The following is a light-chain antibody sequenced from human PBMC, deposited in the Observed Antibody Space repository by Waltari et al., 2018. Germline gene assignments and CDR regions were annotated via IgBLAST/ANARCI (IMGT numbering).Light chain of an antibody. CDR1: DIGRTN. V-gene: IGLV3-21*04. CDR2: YDS. J-gene: IGLJ2*01. Sequence: SYVLTQAPSVSVAPGQTATITCGGNDIGRTNVHWYQQKPGQAPIVVIYYDSDRPSVTPERFSGSSSENTATLTISRVEAGDEADYFCQVWDPNSDHLVVVGGGTKLTVL. CDR3: QVWDPNSDHLVV.